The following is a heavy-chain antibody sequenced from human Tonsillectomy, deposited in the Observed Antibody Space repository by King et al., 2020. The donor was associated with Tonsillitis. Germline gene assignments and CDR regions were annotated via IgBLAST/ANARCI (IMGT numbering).Heavy chain of an antibody. Sequence: VQLVESGGGLIQPGGSLRLSCAVSGFSVTNNYMSWVRQAPGKGLEWVSVIYSGGSTSYADSVKGRFTLSKDNSKNMVYLQMNSLRVEDTAVYYCAGEYWSSGSCYFDSWGQGTLVTVSS. J-gene: IGHJ4*02. CDR2: IYSGGST. CDR3: AGEYWSSGSCYFDS. V-gene: IGHV3-53*01. D-gene: IGHD2-15*01. CDR1: GFSVTNNY.